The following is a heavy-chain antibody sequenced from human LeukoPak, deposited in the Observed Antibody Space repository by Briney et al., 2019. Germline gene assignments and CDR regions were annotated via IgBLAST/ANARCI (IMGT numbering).Heavy chain of an antibody. CDR2: IIPIFGTA. V-gene: IGHV1-69*06. CDR3: ARDNFGGCSGGSCYAFDI. CDR1: GGTFSSYA. Sequence: ASVKVSCKASGGTFSSYAISWVRQAPGQGLEWMGGIIPIFGTANYAQKFQGRVTITADKSTSTAYMELSSLRSEDTAVYYCARDNFGGCSGGSCYAFDIWGQGTMVTVSS. D-gene: IGHD2-15*01. J-gene: IGHJ3*02.